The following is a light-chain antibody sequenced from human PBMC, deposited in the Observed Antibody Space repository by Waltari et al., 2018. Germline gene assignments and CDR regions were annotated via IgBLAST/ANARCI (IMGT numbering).Light chain of an antibody. CDR1: QSVSGSY. J-gene: IGKJ1*01. CDR2: GAS. Sequence: EIVLTQSPGTLSLSPGERVTLSCRASQSVSGSYLAWYQQKPGQDPRLLIYGASNRATGIPDRISGSGSGTDFTRTISRLVSEDFAVYYCQQYRRSPETFGQGTKVEAK. CDR3: QQYRRSPET. V-gene: IGKV3-20*01.